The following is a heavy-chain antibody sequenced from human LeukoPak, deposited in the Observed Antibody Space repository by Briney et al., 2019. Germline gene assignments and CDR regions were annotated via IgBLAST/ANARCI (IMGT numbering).Heavy chain of an antibody. V-gene: IGHV3-64*02. CDR1: GFTFSSYT. CDR2: IRSNGVST. Sequence: GGSLRLSCAASGFTFSSYTIHCVRQAPGKGLEFVSAIRSNGVSTSYADSVKGRFTISRDNSKNTLYLQMRSLRTDDMAVYYCARGFDSPMDVWGKGTTVTVSS. CDR3: ARGFDSPMDV. J-gene: IGHJ6*03. D-gene: IGHD3-9*01.